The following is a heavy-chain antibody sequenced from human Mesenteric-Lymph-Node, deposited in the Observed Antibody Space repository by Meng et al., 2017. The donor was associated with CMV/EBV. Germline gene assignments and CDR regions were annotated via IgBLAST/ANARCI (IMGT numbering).Heavy chain of an antibody. CDR1: GFMFGGYG. D-gene: IGHD6-13*01. CDR3: VVGIDY. Sequence: GESLKISCAASGFMFGGYGMHWVRRPPGKGLEWVAFIRYDGSNAYYGDSVKGRFTISRDNSKNTLYLQMNSLRGDDTAVYYCVVGIDYWGQGTLVTVSS. CDR2: IRYDGSNA. V-gene: IGHV3-30*02. J-gene: IGHJ4*02.